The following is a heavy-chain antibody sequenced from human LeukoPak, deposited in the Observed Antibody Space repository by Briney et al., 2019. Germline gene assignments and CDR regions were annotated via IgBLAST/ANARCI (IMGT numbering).Heavy chain of an antibody. Sequence: SETLSLTCAVYGGSYSDYSWTWFRQPPGKGLEWIGEINQSGGTNYNPSLMSRVIMSVDTSKNQISLKVNSVTAADTAVYYCARSPVYYGSGSYRGVFWFDPWGQGTLVTVSS. J-gene: IGHJ5*02. D-gene: IGHD3-10*01. CDR3: ARSPVYYGSGSYRGVFWFDP. V-gene: IGHV4-34*01. CDR2: INQSGGT. CDR1: GGSYSDYS.